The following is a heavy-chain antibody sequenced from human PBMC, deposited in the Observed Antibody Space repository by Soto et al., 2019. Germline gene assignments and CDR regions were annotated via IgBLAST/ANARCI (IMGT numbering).Heavy chain of an antibody. Sequence: PSETLSLTCTVSGGSVSSGSYYWSWIRQPPGKGLEWIGYIYYSGSTNYNHSLKSRVTISVDTSKNQFSLKLSSVTAADTAVYYCASGTISLAMAMDVWGQGTTVTVSS. CDR2: IYYSGST. V-gene: IGHV4-61*01. CDR1: GGSVSSGSYY. CDR3: ASGTISLAMAMDV. J-gene: IGHJ6*02. D-gene: IGHD3-3*01.